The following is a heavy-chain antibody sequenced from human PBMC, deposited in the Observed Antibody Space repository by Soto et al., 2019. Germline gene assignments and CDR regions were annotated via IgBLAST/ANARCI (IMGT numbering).Heavy chain of an antibody. CDR2: IYWDDDK. CDR1: GFSLSSIGMG. J-gene: IGHJ4*02. D-gene: IGHD2-15*01. CDR3: ARLTRGADESCRLWEEFDN. V-gene: IGHV2-5*02. Sequence: QITVKESGLPLVKPTETLTLTCTFSGFSLSSIGMGVGWIRQPPGKALEWLALIYWDDDKRYSPTLSSRLTHIREPSKHKGDLAMTYMAAVDTSTYYSARLTRGADESCRLWEEFDNRGQATLVIVSS.